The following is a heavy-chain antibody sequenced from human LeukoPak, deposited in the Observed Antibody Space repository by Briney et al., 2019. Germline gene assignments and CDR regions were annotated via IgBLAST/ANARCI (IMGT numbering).Heavy chain of an antibody. CDR2: IIPIFGIA. Sequence: SVKVSCKASGGTFGSYAISWVRQAPGQRLEWMGRIIPIFGIANYAQKFQGRVTITADKSTSTTYMELSSLRSEDTAVYYCARGRATVKNHYCDYWGQGTLVTVSS. J-gene: IGHJ4*02. D-gene: IGHD4-17*01. CDR3: ARGRATVKNHYCDY. V-gene: IGHV1-69*04. CDR1: GGTFGSYA.